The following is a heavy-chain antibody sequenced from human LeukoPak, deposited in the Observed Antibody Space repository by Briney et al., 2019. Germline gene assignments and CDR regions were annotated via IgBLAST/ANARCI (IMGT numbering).Heavy chain of an antibody. CDR1: GYTFTSYG. J-gene: IGHJ4*02. D-gene: IGHD3-3*01. Sequence: GASVKVSCKASGYTFTSYGISWVRQAPGQGLEWMGWISAYNGNTNYAQKLQGRVTMTTDTSTSTAYMELRSLRSDDTAVYYCAREANYDFWSGYYIGFDYWGQGTLVTVSS. CDR3: AREANYDFWSGYYIGFDY. V-gene: IGHV1-18*01. CDR2: ISAYNGNT.